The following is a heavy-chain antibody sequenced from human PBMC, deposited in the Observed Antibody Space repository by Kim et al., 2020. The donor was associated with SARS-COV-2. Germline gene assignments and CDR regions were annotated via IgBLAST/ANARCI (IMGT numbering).Heavy chain of an antibody. CDR3: ARVYSSGWYRYYGMDV. CDR1: GGSISSYY. D-gene: IGHD6-19*01. Sequence: SETLSLTCTVSGGSISSYYWSWIRQPPGKGLEWIGYIYYSGSTNYNPSLKSRVTISVDTSKNQFSLKLSSVTAADTAVYYCARVYSSGWYRYYGMDVWGQGTTVTVSS. CDR2: IYYSGST. J-gene: IGHJ6*02. V-gene: IGHV4-59*13.